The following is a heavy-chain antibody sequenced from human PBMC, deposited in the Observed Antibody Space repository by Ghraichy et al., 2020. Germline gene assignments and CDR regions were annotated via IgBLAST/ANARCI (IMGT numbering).Heavy chain of an antibody. CDR2: MSGRGERT. V-gene: IGHV3-23*01. J-gene: IGHJ4*02. CDR1: GFTFSGHA. CDR3: SSWVAAHFDD. D-gene: IGHD6-13*01. Sequence: GESLNISCVASGFTFSGHAVNWVRQAPGKGLEWVATMSGRGERTHYADSVQGRFTLSRDNSKNTLDLQMFNLRPEDTAVYYCSSWVAAHFDDWGQGTLVTVSS.